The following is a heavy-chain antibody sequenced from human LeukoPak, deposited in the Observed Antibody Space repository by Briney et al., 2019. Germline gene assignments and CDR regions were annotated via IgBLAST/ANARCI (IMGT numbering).Heavy chain of an antibody. V-gene: IGHV4-59*01. J-gene: IGHJ5*02. CDR3: ARGGYYGSGNDFRFDP. Sequence: SETLSLTCSVSGGSINSYYWSWIREPPGKGLEWIGQIYYSGSTNYNPSLKSRVTISVDTSKNQFSLKLKSVTAADTAVYYCARGGYYGSGNDFRFDPWGQGTLVTVSS. CDR2: IYYSGST. CDR1: GGSINSYY. D-gene: IGHD3-10*01.